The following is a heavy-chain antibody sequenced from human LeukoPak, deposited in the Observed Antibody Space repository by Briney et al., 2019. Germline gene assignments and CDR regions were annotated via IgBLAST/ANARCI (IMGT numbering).Heavy chain of an antibody. D-gene: IGHD1-14*01. J-gene: IGHJ4*02. CDR2: LYSDGNT. CDR3: ARGVEPLAANTLAY. V-gene: IGHV3-53*01. Sequence: GGSLRLSCAASGFTVITNDMTWVRQAPGKGLEWASVLYSDGNTKYADSVQGRFTISRDNSKNTPYLEMNSLSPDDTAVYYCARGVEPLAANTLAYWGQGTLVTVSS. CDR1: GFTVITND.